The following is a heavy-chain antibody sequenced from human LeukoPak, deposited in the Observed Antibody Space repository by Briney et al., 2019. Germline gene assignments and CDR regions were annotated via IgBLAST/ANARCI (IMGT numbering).Heavy chain of an antibody. CDR1: GFTVSINY. J-gene: IGHJ6*02. V-gene: IGHV3-53*01. CDR3: ARDRMRYYGMDV. CDR2: IYSGGST. Sequence: GGSLTLLCTASGFTVSINYMRGVRNAPGKGREWVSVIYSGGSTFYADSVKGRFTISRDNSKNTLYLEMNSLRAEDTAVYYCARDRMRYYGMDVWGQGTKVTVSS.